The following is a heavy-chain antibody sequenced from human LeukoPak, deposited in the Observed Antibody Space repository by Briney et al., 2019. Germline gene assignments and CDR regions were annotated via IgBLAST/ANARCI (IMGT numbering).Heavy chain of an antibody. V-gene: IGHV4-4*07. Sequence: SETLSLTCPVSGVSVSSYYWSWIRQPAGKGLEWIGRISPSGSTNYNPSLQSRVTMSVDTSGNQLSLKLNSVTAADTAVYYCARGPYYGSGSTRAAFDIWGQGTMVTVSS. CDR3: ARGPYYGSGSTRAAFDI. D-gene: IGHD3-10*01. J-gene: IGHJ3*02. CDR1: GVSVSSYY. CDR2: ISPSGST.